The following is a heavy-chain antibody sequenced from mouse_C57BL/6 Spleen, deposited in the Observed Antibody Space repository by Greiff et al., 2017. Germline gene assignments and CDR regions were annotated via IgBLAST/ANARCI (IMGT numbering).Heavy chain of an antibody. CDR2: IYPGDGDT. V-gene: IGHV1-82*01. CDR3: ARTTVVRYAMDY. J-gene: IGHJ4*01. D-gene: IGHD1-1*01. CDR1: GYAFSRSW. Sequence: VQLQQSGPELVKPGASVKISCKASGYAFSRSWMNWVKQRPGKGLEWIGRIYPGDGDTNYNGKFKGKATLTADKSSSTAYMQLSSLTSEDSAVYFCARTTVVRYAMDYWGQGTSVTVSS.